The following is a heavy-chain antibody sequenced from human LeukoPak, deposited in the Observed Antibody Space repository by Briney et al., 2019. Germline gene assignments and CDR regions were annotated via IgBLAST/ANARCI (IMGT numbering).Heavy chain of an antibody. CDR3: ARLSTTMAAPLFDY. CDR2: IYPGDSDT. Sequence: GESLKISCKGSGCSFTNYWIGWVRQMPGKGLEWMGIIYPGDSDTRYSPSFQGQVTISADKSISTAYLQRSSLKASDTAIYYCARLSTTMAAPLFDYWGQGTLVTVSS. CDR1: GCSFTNYW. J-gene: IGHJ4*02. D-gene: IGHD3-10*01. V-gene: IGHV5-51*01.